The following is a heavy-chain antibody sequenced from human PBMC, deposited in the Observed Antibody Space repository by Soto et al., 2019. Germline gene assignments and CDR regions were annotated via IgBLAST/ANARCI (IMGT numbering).Heavy chain of an antibody. CDR3: EKSLSAIPGDS. CDR2: IKQDGSEK. CDR1: GFTFSSYW. J-gene: IGHJ4*02. V-gene: IGHV3-7*05. D-gene: IGHD2-2*01. Sequence: EVQLVESGGGLVQSGGSLRLSCAASGFTFSSYWMSWVRQGPGKGPEWVAKIKQDGSEKYYVDSVKGRFTISRDNANNSLYLKMTSLRAEDTDVYHCEKSLSAIPGDSWGQGNLVTVSS.